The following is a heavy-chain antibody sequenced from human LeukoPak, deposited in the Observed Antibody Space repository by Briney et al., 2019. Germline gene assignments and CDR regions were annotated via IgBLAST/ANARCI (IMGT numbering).Heavy chain of an antibody. CDR3: ARRRYCSSTSCYRVVHFDY. CDR1: GYGFTSYW. CDR2: IYPGESDT. D-gene: IGHD2-2*02. V-gene: IGHV5-51*01. J-gene: IGHJ4*02. Sequence: GESLKISCKGSGYGFTSYWIGWVRQMPGKGLEWMGIIYPGESDTRYSPSFQVQVTISADKSITTAYLQWSSLKASDSAMYYCARRRYCSSTSCYRVVHFDYWGQGTLVTVSS.